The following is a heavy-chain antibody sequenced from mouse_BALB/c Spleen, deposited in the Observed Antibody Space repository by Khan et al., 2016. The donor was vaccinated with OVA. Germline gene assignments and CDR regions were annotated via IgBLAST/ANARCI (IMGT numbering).Heavy chain of an antibody. CDR1: GYSITSDYA. CDR3: ARSVTITTVVATDFDY. CDR2: IRYSGRT. V-gene: IGHV3-2*02. Sequence: VQLQQSGPGLVKPSQSLSLTCTVTGYSITSDYAWNWIRQFPGNKLEWMGYIRYSGRTSYNPSLKSRISITRDTSKNPFFLQLNSVTTEDTATNCWARSVTITTVVATDFDYWGQGTTLTVSS. J-gene: IGHJ2*01. D-gene: IGHD1-1*01.